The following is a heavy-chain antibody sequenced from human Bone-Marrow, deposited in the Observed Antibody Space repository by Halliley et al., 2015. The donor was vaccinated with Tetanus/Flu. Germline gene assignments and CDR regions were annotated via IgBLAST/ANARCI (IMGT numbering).Heavy chain of an antibody. D-gene: IGHD4-17*01. CDR2: SYSGST. V-gene: IGHV4-59*01. Sequence: SYSGSTNYNPSLKSRVTISIDTSKNQISLKLSSVTAADTAVYYCARDSTVTTVGDYYYYGMDVWGQGTTVTVSS. CDR3: ARDSTVTTVGDYYYYGMDV. J-gene: IGHJ6*02.